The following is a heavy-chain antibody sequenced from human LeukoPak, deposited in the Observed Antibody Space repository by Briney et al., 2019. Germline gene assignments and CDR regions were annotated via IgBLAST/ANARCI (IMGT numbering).Heavy chain of an antibody. V-gene: IGHV1-8*01. CDR3: ARGQVGITISGDRKYYFDS. CDR2: MNPTSGDT. CDR1: GYTFSDCD. J-gene: IGHJ4*02. Sequence: ASVKASCKASGYTFSDCDVNWVRQAPGQGLEWMGWMNPTSGDTGYAQKFQGRVTMTRSMSRNTAYMELSSLRSEDTAVYYCARGQVGITISGDRKYYFDSWGQGTLVIVSS. D-gene: IGHD3-3*01.